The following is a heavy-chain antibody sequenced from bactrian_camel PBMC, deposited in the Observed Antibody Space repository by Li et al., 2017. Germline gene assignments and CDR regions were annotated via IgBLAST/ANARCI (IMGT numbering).Heavy chain of an antibody. CDR3: AADVTACRGDLWWAVGRWKY. V-gene: IGHV3S53*01. CDR1: GLFGSNSYC. J-gene: IGHJ4*01. Sequence: HVQLVESGGDSVQAGGSLRLSCQVLGLFGSNSYCMAWFRQAPGKEREGVSVVHSGGTIEYADSVKGRFAISQDNAKNTVYLEMNSLIPEDTGMYYCAADVTACRGDLWWAVGRWKYWGQGTQVTVS. D-gene: IGHD7*01. CDR2: VHSGGTI.